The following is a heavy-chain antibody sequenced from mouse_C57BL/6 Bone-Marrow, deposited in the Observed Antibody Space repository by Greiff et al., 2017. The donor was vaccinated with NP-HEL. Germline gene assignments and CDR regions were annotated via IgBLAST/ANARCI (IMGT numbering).Heavy chain of an antibody. CDR1: GFNIQDDY. V-gene: IGHV14-4*01. J-gene: IGHJ2*01. CDR2: IYPENGAT. D-gene: IGHD1-1*01. Sequence: EVQLQQSGAELVRPGASLTFSCTASGFNIQDDYMHWVQQPPAQGLEWIGWIYPENGATEYASKLPGKATITADTYSNTAYMQLSSLTSEDTADEYGTPLYYDGSSSFDYGGKGTTLTVSS. CDR3: TPLYYDGSSSFDY.